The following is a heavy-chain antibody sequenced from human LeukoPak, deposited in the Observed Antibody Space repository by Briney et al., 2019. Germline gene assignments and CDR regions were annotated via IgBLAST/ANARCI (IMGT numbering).Heavy chain of an antibody. CDR3: ARECSSTSCYHYYMDV. V-gene: IGHV3-48*04. CDR1: GFTFSTYS. D-gene: IGHD2-2*01. Sequence: PGGSLRLSCAASGFTFSTYSINWVRQAPGKGLEWVSYIRSRDRTIYYADSVKGRFTISRDNAKNSLYLQMNSLRAEDTAVYYCARECSSTSCYHYYMDVWGKGTTVTVSS. J-gene: IGHJ6*03. CDR2: IRSRDRTI.